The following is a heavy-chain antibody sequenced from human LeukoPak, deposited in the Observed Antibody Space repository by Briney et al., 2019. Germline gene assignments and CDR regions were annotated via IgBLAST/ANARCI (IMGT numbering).Heavy chain of an antibody. V-gene: IGHV4-34*01. CDR3: ARGPRLRFFSY. Sequence: SETLSLTCAVYGGSFSGYYWSWIRQPLGKGLEWIGEINHSGSTNYNPSLKSRVTISVDTSKNQFSLKLSSVTAADTAVYYCARGPRLRFFSYWGQGTLVTVSS. J-gene: IGHJ4*02. CDR1: GGSFSGYY. CDR2: INHSGST. D-gene: IGHD3-3*01.